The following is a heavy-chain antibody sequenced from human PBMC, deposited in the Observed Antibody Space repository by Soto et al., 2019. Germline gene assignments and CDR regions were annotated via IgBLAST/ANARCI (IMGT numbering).Heavy chain of an antibody. D-gene: IGHD3-16*01. CDR3: ARMATFGSLNWFDP. CDR2: MNPGSGDT. Sequence: ASSKVSCKASGVTFSSYAISWVRQAPGQGLEWMGWMNPGSGDTGYAQKFQGRVTMTRDISTATAYMELSSLRSDDTATYYCARMATFGSLNWFDPWGQGTLVTV. V-gene: IGHV1-8*02. CDR1: GVTFSSYA. J-gene: IGHJ5*02.